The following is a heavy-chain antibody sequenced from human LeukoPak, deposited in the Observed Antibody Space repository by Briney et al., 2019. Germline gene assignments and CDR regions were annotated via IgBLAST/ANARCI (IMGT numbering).Heavy chain of an antibody. J-gene: IGHJ6*02. D-gene: IGHD6-6*01. CDR1: GGSISSGGYY. CDR3: ARVVEIAANYYGMDV. CDR2: IYYSGST. V-gene: IGHV4-31*03. Sequence: PSETLSLTCTVSGGSISSGGYYWSWIRQHPGKGLEWIGYIYYSGSTYYNPSLKSRVTISVDTSKNQFSLKLSSVTAADTAVYYCARVVEIAANYYGMDVWGQGTTVTVSS.